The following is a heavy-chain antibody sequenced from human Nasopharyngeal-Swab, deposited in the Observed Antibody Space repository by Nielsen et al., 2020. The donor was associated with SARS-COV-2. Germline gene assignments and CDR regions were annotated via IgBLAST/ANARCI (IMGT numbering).Heavy chain of an antibody. CDR1: GFTFDDYG. CDR2: INWNGGRT. J-gene: IGHJ2*01. Sequence: GESLKISCAASGFTFDDYGMTWVRQAPGKGLEWVSGINWNGGRTGYGDSVKGRFTVSRDNAKNSLYLQMNSLRAEDTALYHCARPIAGDLVRYFDLWGRGTLVTVSS. D-gene: IGHD7-27*01. CDR3: ARPIAGDLVRYFDL. V-gene: IGHV3-20*01.